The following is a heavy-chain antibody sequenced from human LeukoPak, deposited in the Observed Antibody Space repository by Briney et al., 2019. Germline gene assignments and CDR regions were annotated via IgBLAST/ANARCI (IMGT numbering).Heavy chain of an antibody. V-gene: IGHV7-4-1*04. J-gene: IGHJ4*02. CDR3: ARIQDYYDSSGPDY. Sequence: ASVKVSCKASGYTFTSYAMNWVRQAPGQGLEWMGWINSNTGNPTYAQGFTGRFVFSLDTSVSMAYLQISSLKAEDTAVYYCARIQDYYDSSGPDYWGQGTLVTVSS. CDR2: INSNTGNP. CDR1: GYTFTSYA. D-gene: IGHD3-22*01.